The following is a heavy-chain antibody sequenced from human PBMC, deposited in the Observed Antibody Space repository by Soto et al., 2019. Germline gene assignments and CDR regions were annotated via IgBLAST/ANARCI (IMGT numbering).Heavy chain of an antibody. CDR2: IKQDGSEK. D-gene: IGHD3-22*01. CDR1: GFTFSSYW. J-gene: IGHJ3*02. CDR3: ARRKHFSSGRPDAFDI. V-gene: IGHV3-7*05. Sequence: GGSLRLSCAASGFTFSSYWMSWVRQAPGKGLEWVANIKQDGSEKYYVDPVKGRFTISRDNAKNSLYLQMNSLRAEDTAVYYCARRKHFSSGRPDAFDIWGQGTMVTVSS.